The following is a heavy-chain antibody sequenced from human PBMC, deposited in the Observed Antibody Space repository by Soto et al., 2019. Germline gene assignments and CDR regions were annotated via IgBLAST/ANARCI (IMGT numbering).Heavy chain of an antibody. Sequence: PSETLSLTCTVSGGSISSVGYYWSWIRQHPGKGLEWIGYIYYSGSTYYNPSLKSRVTISVDTSKNQFSLKLSSVTAADTAVYYCARGRAVKNWFDPWGQGTLVTVSS. CDR3: ARGRAVKNWFDP. V-gene: IGHV4-31*03. D-gene: IGHD6-19*01. CDR2: IYYSGST. J-gene: IGHJ5*02. CDR1: GGSISSVGYY.